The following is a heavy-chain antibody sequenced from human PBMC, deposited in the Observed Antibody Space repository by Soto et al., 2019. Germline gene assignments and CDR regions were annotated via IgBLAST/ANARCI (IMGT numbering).Heavy chain of an antibody. CDR3: ATREQLVHFDS. Sequence: SVKVSCKASGGSFSSFTINWVRQAPGQGLEWMGGIIPIFGTASYAQKFQGRVSINADKSTYTAYMELTSLRSEDTAVYYCATREQLVHFDSWGQGTLVTVSS. D-gene: IGHD6-13*01. V-gene: IGHV1-69*06. CDR1: GGSFSSFT. CDR2: IIPIFGTA. J-gene: IGHJ4*02.